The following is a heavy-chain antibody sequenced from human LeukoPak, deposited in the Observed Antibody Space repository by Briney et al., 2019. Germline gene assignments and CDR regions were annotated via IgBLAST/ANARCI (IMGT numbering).Heavy chain of an antibody. J-gene: IGHJ4*02. CDR3: AIGVSFAD. CDR2: INNSGST. CDR1: GGSFSGYY. Sequence: PSETLSLTCAVYGGSFSGYYWSWVRQPPGKGLEWIGEINNSGSTNYNPSLKSRVTISVDTSKNQFSLKLSSVTAADTAGYYCAIGVSFADWGQGTLVTVSS. D-gene: IGHD5/OR15-5a*01. V-gene: IGHV4-34*01.